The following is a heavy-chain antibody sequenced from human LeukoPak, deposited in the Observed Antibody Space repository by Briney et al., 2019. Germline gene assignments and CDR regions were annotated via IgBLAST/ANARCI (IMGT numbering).Heavy chain of an antibody. Sequence: SETLSLTCTVSGGSISSGGYYWSWIRQHPGKGLEWIGYIYYSGSTYYNPSLKSRVTISVDTSKNQFSLKLSSVTAADTAVYYCARVASRFNWLDPWGQGTLVSVSS. V-gene: IGHV4-31*03. CDR1: GGSISSGGYY. CDR3: ARVASRFNWLDP. J-gene: IGHJ5*02. CDR2: IYYSGST. D-gene: IGHD5-12*01.